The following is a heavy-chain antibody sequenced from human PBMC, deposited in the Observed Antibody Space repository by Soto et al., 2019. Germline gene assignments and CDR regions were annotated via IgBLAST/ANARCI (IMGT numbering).Heavy chain of an antibody. CDR3: ARGRTRAARPIYYYYYMDV. CDR1: GYTFTSYD. D-gene: IGHD6-6*01. Sequence: QVQLVQSGAKVKKPGASVKVSCKASGYTFTSYDINWVRQATGQGLEWMGWMNPNSGNTGYAQKFQGRVTMTRNTSISTAYMELSSLRSEDTAVYYCARGRTRAARPIYYYYYMDVWGKGTTVTVSS. J-gene: IGHJ6*03. CDR2: MNPNSGNT. V-gene: IGHV1-8*01.